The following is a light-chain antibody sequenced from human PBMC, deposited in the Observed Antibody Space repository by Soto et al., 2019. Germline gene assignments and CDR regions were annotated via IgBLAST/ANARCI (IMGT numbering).Light chain of an antibody. Sequence: QSVLTQPPSASGTPGQRVTISCSGSSSSIGTNTVTWDQQLPGTAPKLLIYSNNQRPSGVPDRFSGSKSGTSASLAISGLQSEDEADYYCAAWDVSLVVFGGGTKVTVL. CDR1: SSSIGTNT. CDR2: SNN. V-gene: IGLV1-44*01. CDR3: AAWDVSLVV. J-gene: IGLJ2*01.